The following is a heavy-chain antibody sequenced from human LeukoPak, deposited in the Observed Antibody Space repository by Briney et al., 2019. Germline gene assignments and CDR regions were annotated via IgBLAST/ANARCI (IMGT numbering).Heavy chain of an antibody. V-gene: IGHV3-30*02. J-gene: IGHJ4*02. CDR3: AWSSGWAPRVVFDY. CDR1: GFTFSSYG. D-gene: IGHD6-19*01. CDR2: IRYDGSNK. Sequence: GGSLRLSCAASGFTFSSYGMHWVRQAPGKGLEWVAFIRYDGSNKYYADSVKGRFTSSRDNAKNSLYLQMNSLRAEDTAVYYCAWSSGWAPRVVFDYWGQGTLVTVSS.